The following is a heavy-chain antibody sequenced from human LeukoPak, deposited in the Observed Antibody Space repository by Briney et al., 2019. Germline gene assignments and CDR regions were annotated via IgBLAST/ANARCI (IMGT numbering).Heavy chain of an antibody. CDR3: ARGRGKYDFWSGTPKYYFDY. CDR2: INHSGST. D-gene: IGHD3-3*01. J-gene: IGHJ4*02. CDR1: GVSFSGYY. Sequence: SETLSLTCAVYGVSFSGYYWSWIRQPPGKGLEWIGEINHSGSTNYNPSLKSRVTISVDTSKNQFSLKLSSVTAADTAVYYCARGRGKYDFWSGTPKYYFDYWGQGTLVTVSS. V-gene: IGHV4-34*01.